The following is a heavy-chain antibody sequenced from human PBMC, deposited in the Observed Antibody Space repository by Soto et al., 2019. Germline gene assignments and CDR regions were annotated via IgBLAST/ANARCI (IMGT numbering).Heavy chain of an antibody. J-gene: IGHJ4*02. CDR1: GFTFSSYG. D-gene: IGHD5-12*01. Sequence: QVQLVESGGGVVQPGRSLRLSCAASGFTFSSYGMHWVRQAPGKGLEWVAVISYDGSNKYYADSVKGRFTISRDNSKNTLYLQMNSLRAEDTAVYYCAKSDGYNCFDYWGQGTLVTVSS. CDR3: AKSDGYNCFDY. V-gene: IGHV3-30*18. CDR2: ISYDGSNK.